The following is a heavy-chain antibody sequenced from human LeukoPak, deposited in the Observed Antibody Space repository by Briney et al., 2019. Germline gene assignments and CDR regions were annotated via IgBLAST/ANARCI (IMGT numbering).Heavy chain of an antibody. V-gene: IGHV1-69*13. CDR3: ARESPRGATIGG. CDR2: IIPTFGTA. D-gene: IGHD5-24*01. J-gene: IGHJ4*02. Sequence: ASVTVSCTASGGTFSSYAISWVRQAPGQGLEWMGGIIPTFGTANYAQKFQGRVTITADESTSTAYMELSSLRSEDTAVHYCARESPRGATIGGWGQGTLVTVSS. CDR1: GGTFSSYA.